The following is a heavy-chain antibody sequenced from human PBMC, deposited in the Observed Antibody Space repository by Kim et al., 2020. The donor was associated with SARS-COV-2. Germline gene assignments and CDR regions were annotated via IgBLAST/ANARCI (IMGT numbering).Heavy chain of an antibody. CDR2: IYYSGST. J-gene: IGHJ4*02. D-gene: IGHD3-10*01. Sequence: SETLSLTCTVSGGSISSSSYYWGWIRQPPGKGLEWIGSIYYSGSTYYNPSLKSRVTISVDTSKNQFSLKLSSVTAADTAVYYCARQVRNFAVRGVRDYWGQGTLVTVSS. V-gene: IGHV4-39*01. CDR1: GGSISSSSYY. CDR3: ARQVRNFAVRGVRDY.